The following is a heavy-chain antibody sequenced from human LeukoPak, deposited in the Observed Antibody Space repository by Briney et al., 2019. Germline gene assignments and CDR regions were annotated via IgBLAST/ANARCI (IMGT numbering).Heavy chain of an antibody. J-gene: IGHJ4*02. CDR1: GFILSDYN. V-gene: IGHV3-21*01. Sequence: KPGASLRLSCAASGFILSDYNMNWVRQAPGKGLEWVSFISISGTYITYADSVKGRFTISRDNAKNSLYLQMNSLRADDTAVYYCARDLSATARAYDYWGQGTLVTVSS. D-gene: IGHD1-26*01. CDR3: ARDLSATARAYDY. CDR2: ISISGTYI.